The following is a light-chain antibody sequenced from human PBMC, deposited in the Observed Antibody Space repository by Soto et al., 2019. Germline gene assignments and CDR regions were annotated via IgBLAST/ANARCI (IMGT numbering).Light chain of an antibody. CDR3: QQYNYWPWT. J-gene: IGKJ1*01. Sequence: EIVMTQSPATLSVSPGERATLSCRASQSVSSNLAWYQQTPGQAPRLLIYGASTRATGLPARFSGSGSGTDFTLTITSLQSEDFAVYHCQQYNYWPWTFGQGTKVEIK. V-gene: IGKV3-15*01. CDR2: GAS. CDR1: QSVSSN.